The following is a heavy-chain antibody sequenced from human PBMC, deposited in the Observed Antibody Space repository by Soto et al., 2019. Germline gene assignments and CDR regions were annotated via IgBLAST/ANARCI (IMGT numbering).Heavy chain of an antibody. CDR1: GFTFSSYG. CDR2: IWYDGGNK. V-gene: IGHV3-33*01. CDR3: AREEGGDYDAFDM. D-gene: IGHD2-21*02. J-gene: IGHJ3*02. Sequence: QVQLVESGGGVVQPGRSLRLSCVVSGFTFSSYGMHWVRQAPGKGLEWVAIIWYDGGNKYYADSVKGRFIISRDNSKNTLYLQMNSLRAEDTAVYYCAREEGGDYDAFDMWGQGTMVTVSS.